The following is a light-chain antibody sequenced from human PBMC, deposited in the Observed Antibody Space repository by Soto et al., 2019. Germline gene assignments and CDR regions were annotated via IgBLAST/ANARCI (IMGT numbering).Light chain of an antibody. Sequence: DIQMTQSPSSLSASVGDRVTITCRTSQSISAYLNWYQQKPGKAPKLLIYSASSLQTGVPSRFSGSGSGTDFILTINGLQPEDFATYYCQETYSTPSFTFGPGTIVDIK. V-gene: IGKV1-39*01. CDR1: QSISAY. CDR3: QETYSTPSFT. CDR2: SAS. J-gene: IGKJ3*01.